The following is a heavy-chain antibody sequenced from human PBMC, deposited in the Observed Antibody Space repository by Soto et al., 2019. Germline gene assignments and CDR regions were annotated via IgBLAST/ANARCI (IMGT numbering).Heavy chain of an antibody. CDR3: HARGPLPTAVNGEYYYYGMDV. Sequence: QLQLQESGSGLVKPSQTLSLTCAVSGGTISSGGYSWSWIRQPPGKGLEWIGYIYHSGSTYYNPSLPGQATISVHRSKHPFSPKLSSVTAADTAVSYCHARGPLPTAVNGEYYYYGMDVWGQGTTVTVSS. CDR1: GGTISSGGYS. CDR2: IYHSGST. D-gene: IGHD1-26*01. J-gene: IGHJ6*02. V-gene: IGHV4-30-2*01.